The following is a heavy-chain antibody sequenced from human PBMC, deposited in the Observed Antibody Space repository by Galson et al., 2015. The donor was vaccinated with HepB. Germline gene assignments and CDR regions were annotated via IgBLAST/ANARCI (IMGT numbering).Heavy chain of an antibody. CDR2: ISYDGSNK. CDR3: AKVSPGFYYDSSGYRLLDAFDI. V-gene: IGHV3-30*18. CDR1: GFTFSSYG. Sequence: SLRLSCAASGFTFSSYGMHWVRQAPGKGLEWVAVISYDGSNKYYADSVKGRFTISRDNSKNTLYLQMNSLRAEDTAVYYCAKVSPGFYYDSSGYRLLDAFDIWGQGTMVTVSS. D-gene: IGHD3-22*01. J-gene: IGHJ3*02.